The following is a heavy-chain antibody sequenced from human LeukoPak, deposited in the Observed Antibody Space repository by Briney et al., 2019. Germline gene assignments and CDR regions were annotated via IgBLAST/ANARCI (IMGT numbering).Heavy chain of an antibody. CDR2: IYYSGST. J-gene: IGHJ4*02. Sequence: SETLSLTCTVSDGSISSYYWSWIRQPPGKGLEWVGYIYYSGSTNYNASLKSRVTISIDTSKNQFSLKLSSVTAADTAVYYCARVGVRGVITPFDYWGQGTLVTVSS. CDR3: ARVGVRGVITPFDY. V-gene: IGHV4-59*01. CDR1: DGSISSYY. D-gene: IGHD3-10*01.